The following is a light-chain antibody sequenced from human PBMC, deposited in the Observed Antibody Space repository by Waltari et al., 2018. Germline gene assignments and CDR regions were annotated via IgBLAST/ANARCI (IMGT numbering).Light chain of an antibody. J-gene: IGKJ4*01. CDR3: QQYRTYPLT. Sequence: DVQMTQSPSTLTASVGDRVTITCRASQSVSRRLAWYQQTPGKAPNLLIYKASTLGGGVPSRFSGSGSGTEFTLTISSLQPDDFVTYYCQQYRTYPLTFGGGTKVEI. V-gene: IGKV1-5*03. CDR1: QSVSRR. CDR2: KAS.